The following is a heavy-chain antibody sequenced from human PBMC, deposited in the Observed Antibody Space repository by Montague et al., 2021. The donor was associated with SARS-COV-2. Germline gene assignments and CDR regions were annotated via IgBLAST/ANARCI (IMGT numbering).Heavy chain of an antibody. CDR3: ARDYSHCSGGSCVFDY. V-gene: IGHV4-4*07. Sequence: SETLSLTCTVSGGSISNYYWSWIRQPAGKGLGWIGRIYSSGSANYNPSLKSRISMSVDTSKNQFSLKLSSVTAADTAIYYCARDYSHCSGGSCVFDYWGQGTLVTVSS. CDR2: IYSSGSA. CDR1: GGSISNYY. D-gene: IGHD2-15*01. J-gene: IGHJ4*02.